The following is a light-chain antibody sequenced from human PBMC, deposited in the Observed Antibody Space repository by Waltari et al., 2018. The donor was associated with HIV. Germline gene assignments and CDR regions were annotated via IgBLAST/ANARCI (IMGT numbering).Light chain of an antibody. J-gene: IGKJ2*03. CDR3: QRYSTWPPTYS. CDR2: GAS. CDR1: QRLIRA. Sequence: VLTQSPGTLSVSPGERVTLSCRASQRLIRALAWYQQKPGQAPRRLVDGASTLATGVPDRFSSSGSGTDFTLTINSLQSQDFATDYCQRYSTWPPTYSFGQGTKLEI. V-gene: IGKV3-15*01.